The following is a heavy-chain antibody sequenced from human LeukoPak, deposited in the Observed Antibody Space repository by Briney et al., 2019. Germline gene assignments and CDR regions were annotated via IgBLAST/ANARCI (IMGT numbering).Heavy chain of an antibody. Sequence: PGGSLRLSCAASGFNFSSYSKKWVRQAPGEGLEWVSSISSSSSFRYYADSVKGRFTISRDNAKNSLYLQMNSLRAEDTAVYYCARESSGYFYWGQGTLVTVSS. CDR3: ARESSGYFY. J-gene: IGHJ4*02. D-gene: IGHD3-22*01. CDR1: GFNFSSYS. V-gene: IGHV3-21*01. CDR2: ISSSSSFR.